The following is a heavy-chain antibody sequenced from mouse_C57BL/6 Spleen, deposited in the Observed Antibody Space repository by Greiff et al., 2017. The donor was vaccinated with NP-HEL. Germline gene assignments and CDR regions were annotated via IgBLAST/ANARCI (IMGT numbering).Heavy chain of an antibody. CDR3: ARHYYGSSYGYFDV. J-gene: IGHJ1*03. V-gene: IGHV5-17*01. CDR1: GFTFSDYG. CDR2: ISSGSSTI. Sequence: EVQLVESGGGLVKPGGSLKLSCAASGFTFSDYGMHWVRQAPEKGLEWVAYISSGSSTIYYADTGKGRFTISRDNAKNTLFLQMTSLRSEDTAMYYCARHYYGSSYGYFDVWGTGTTVTVSS. D-gene: IGHD1-1*01.